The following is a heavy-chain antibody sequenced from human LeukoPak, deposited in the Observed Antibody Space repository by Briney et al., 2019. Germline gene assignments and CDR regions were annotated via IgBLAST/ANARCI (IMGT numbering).Heavy chain of an antibody. CDR3: ARTTQSKSAAFDY. D-gene: IGHD1-1*01. J-gene: IGHJ4*02. Sequence: GRSLRLSCAASGFTFSSYAMHWVRQAPGKGLEWVAVISYDGSNKYYADSVKGRFTISRDNSRNTLYLQMNSLRAEDTAVYYCARTTQSKSAAFDYWGQGTLVTVSS. CDR1: GFTFSSYA. CDR2: ISYDGSNK. V-gene: IGHV3-30*01.